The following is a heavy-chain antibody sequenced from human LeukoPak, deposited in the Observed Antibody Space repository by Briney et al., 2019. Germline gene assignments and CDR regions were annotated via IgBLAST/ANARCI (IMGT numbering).Heavy chain of an antibody. D-gene: IGHD6-19*01. V-gene: IGHV4-34*01. J-gene: IGHJ6*02. Sequence: SETLSLTCAVYGGSFSGYYWSWIRQPPGKGLEWIGEINHSGSTNYNPSLKSRVTISVDTSKNQFSLKLSSVTAADTAVYYCARRYSSAWYYGMDVWGQGTTVTVSS. CDR1: GGSFSGYY. CDR3: ARRYSSAWYYGMDV. CDR2: INHSGST.